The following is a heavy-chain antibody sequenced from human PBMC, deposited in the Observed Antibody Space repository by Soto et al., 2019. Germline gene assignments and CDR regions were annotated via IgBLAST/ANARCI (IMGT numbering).Heavy chain of an antibody. CDR2: INSDGSST. D-gene: IGHD3-22*01. J-gene: IGHJ6*01. Sequence: LXLSCAASGFTCSSYCIHWVRQAPGKGLVCVSRINSDGSSTSYADSVKGRFTISRDNAKNTLYQQMNSLRAEDTACYYCAREERGYLTCSYYCGMKACRQGTTVAVS. CDR3: AREERGYLTCSYYCGMKA. V-gene: IGHV3-74*01. CDR1: GFTCSSYC.